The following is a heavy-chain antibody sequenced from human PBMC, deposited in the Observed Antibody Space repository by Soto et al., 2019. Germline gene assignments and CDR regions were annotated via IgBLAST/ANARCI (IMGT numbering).Heavy chain of an antibody. J-gene: IGHJ4*02. CDR3: AKDERGSSGPTGY. CDR1: GFSFDNYG. V-gene: IGHV3-23*01. D-gene: IGHD6-19*01. CDR2: IKSDGSST. Sequence: EVQLLESGGDLVQPGGSLRLSCVASGFSFDNYGMSWVRQAPGKGLEWVSAIKSDGSSTYYADSVKGRFTISRDNSKNTLYLQMNSLRAEDTAVYYCAKDERGSSGPTGYWGQGTLVTVSS.